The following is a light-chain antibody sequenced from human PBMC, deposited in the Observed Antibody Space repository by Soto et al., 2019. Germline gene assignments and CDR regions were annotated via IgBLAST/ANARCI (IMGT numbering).Light chain of an antibody. CDR2: AAS. CDR3: QQTNTFPLT. J-gene: IGKJ4*01. CDR1: QDISSW. Sequence: DIQMTQSPSSVSASVGDRVTITCRASQDISSWLAWFQQKPGTAPKFLIYAASTLQGGVPSRFSGSGSGTAFSLTISSLQPEDFATYYCQQTNTFPLTFGGGTRVEIK. V-gene: IGKV1-12*01.